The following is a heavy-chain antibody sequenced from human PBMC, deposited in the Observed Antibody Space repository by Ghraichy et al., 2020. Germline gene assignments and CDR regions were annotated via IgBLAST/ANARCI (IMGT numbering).Heavy chain of an antibody. CDR1: GGSISSGDYY. D-gene: IGHD5-12*01. V-gene: IGHV4-30-4*01. Sequence: SETLSLTCTVSGGSISSGDYYWSWIRQPPGKGLEWIGYIYYSGSTYYNPSLKSRVTISVDTSKNQFSLKLSSVTAADTAVYYCAGVYSGYKMHYYYYGMDVWGQGTTVTVSS. J-gene: IGHJ6*02. CDR3: AGVYSGYKMHYYYYGMDV. CDR2: IYYSGST.